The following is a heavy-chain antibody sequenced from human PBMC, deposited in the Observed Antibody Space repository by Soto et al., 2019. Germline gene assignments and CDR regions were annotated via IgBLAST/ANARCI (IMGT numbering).Heavy chain of an antibody. CDR2: MSHSGGS. V-gene: IGHV4-34*01. J-gene: IGHJ3*02. D-gene: IGHD1-1*01. CDR1: GGSVSVPNYY. Sequence: QVQLQQWGAGLLKPSETLSLTCAVYGGSVSVPNYYWSWIRQRPGKGLEWIGEMSHSGGSHFNPSLKSRVTISVDTSTNQFSLKMSSVTAADTALYYCARVQRGTATTVVDAFDIWGPGTMVIVSS. CDR3: ARVQRGTATTVVDAFDI.